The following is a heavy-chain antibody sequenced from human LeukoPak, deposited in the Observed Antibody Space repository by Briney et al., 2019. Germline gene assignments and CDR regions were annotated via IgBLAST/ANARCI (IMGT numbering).Heavy chain of an antibody. CDR1: GGSISSGGYY. D-gene: IGHD1-26*01. J-gene: IGHJ4*02. CDR2: IYYSGST. Sequence: SETLSLTCTVSGGSISSGGYYWGWIRQHPGKGLEWIGYIYYSGSTYYNPSLKSRVTISVDTSKNRFSLKLSSVTAADTAVYYCARGGVGAVLDWGQGTLVTVSS. CDR3: ARGGVGAVLD. V-gene: IGHV4-31*03.